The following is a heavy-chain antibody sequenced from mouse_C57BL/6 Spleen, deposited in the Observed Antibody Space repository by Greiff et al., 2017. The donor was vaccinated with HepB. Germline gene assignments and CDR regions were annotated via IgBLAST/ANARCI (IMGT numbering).Heavy chain of an antibody. J-gene: IGHJ3*01. D-gene: IGHD1-1*01. Sequence: QVQLQQSGAELVRPGASVTLSCKASGYTFTDYEMHWVKQTPVHGLEWIGAIDPETGGTAYNQKFKGKAILTADKSSSTAYMELRSLTSEDSAVYYCTRDYGSSYRGFAYWGQGTLVTVSA. V-gene: IGHV1-15*01. CDR2: IDPETGGT. CDR3: TRDYGSSYRGFAY. CDR1: GYTFTDYE.